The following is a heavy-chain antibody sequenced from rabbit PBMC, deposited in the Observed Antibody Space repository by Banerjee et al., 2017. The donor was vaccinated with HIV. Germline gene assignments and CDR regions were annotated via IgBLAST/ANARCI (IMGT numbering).Heavy chain of an antibody. CDR2: INASTGKP. CDR1: GFSFSDRDV. D-gene: IGHD4-1*01. Sequence: QEQLVESGGGLVQPEGSLTLTCKASGFSFSDRDVMCWVRQAPGKGLQWIACINASTGKPVYATWASGRFTISRTSSTTVTLQMTSLTAADTATYFCARETSSGWGIVSFYFSLWGPGTLVTVS. V-gene: IGHV1S45*01. J-gene: IGHJ4*01. CDR3: ARETSSGWGIVSFYFSL.